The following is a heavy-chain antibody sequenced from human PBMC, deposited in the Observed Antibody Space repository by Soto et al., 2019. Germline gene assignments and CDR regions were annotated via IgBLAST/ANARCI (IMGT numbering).Heavy chain of an antibody. CDR1: GYTFTSYG. CDR2: ISAYNGNT. D-gene: IGHD1-1*01. Sequence: QVQLVQSGAEVKKPGASVKVSCKASGYTFTSYGISWVRQATGQGLEWMGWISAYNGNTNYAQKLQGRVTMTTDTSKSTAYVELRSVRSDDTAVYCCARDRAPWNYADYWGQGTLVTVSS. J-gene: IGHJ4*02. CDR3: ARDRAPWNYADY. V-gene: IGHV1-18*04.